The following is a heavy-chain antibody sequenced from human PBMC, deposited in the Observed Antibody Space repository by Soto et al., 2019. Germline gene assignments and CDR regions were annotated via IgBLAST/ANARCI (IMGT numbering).Heavy chain of an antibody. Sequence: GGSLRLSCAASGFTFSSYWMRWVRQAPGKGLEWVANIKQDGSEKYYVASVKGRFTISRDNAKKSLYLQMNSLRAKDTAVYYCAREGEAGVGATAFDPWGQGTLVTVSS. J-gene: IGHJ5*02. CDR3: AREGEAGVGATAFDP. D-gene: IGHD1-26*01. CDR1: GFTFSSYW. CDR2: IKQDGSEK. V-gene: IGHV3-7*01.